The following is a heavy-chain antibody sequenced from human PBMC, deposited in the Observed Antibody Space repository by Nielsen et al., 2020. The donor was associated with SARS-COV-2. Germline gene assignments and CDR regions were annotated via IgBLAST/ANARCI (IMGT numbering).Heavy chain of an antibody. D-gene: IGHD3-9*01. CDR1: GYTLTELS. CDR3: ATGPRVRYFDWLTTDY. V-gene: IGHV1-24*01. Sequence: SVKVSCKVSGYTLTELSMHWVRQAPGKGLEWMGGFDPEDGETIYAQKFQGRVTMTEDTSTDTAYMELSSLRSEDTAVYYCATGPRVRYFDWLTTDYWGQGTLVTVSS. J-gene: IGHJ4*02. CDR2: FDPEDGET.